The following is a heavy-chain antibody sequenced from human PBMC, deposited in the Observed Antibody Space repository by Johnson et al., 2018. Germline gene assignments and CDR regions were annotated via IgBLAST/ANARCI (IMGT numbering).Heavy chain of an antibody. V-gene: IGHV3-30*03. D-gene: IGHD6-6*01. CDR3: AGAFGGLAARPGRFYYDYYYMDV. CDR1: GFTFSTYG. J-gene: IGHJ6*03. Sequence: QVQLVQSGGGVVQPGRSLRLSCAASGFTFSTYGMHWVRQAPGKGLEWVTVISYDGGNKFYADSVKGRFTLSRDNSKNALYLQMDILRAEDTGVYYCAGAFGGLAARPGRFYYDYYYMDVWGKGTTVTVSS. CDR2: ISYDGGNK.